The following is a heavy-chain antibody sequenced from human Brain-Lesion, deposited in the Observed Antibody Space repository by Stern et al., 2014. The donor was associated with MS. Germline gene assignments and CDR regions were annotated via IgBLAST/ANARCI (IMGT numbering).Heavy chain of an antibody. CDR2: MYYSGST. D-gene: IGHD7-27*01. CDR1: GGSISRSTYY. J-gene: IGHJ4*02. V-gene: IGHV4-39*01. CDR3: ARLTGVVDY. Sequence: VQLVESGSGLVKPSETLSLTCTVSGGSISRSTYYWGWIRQPPGEGLEWIGSMYYSGSTFNTPSVKGRVTIPVDPSKNQFSLKLSSVTAADTAVYYCARLTGVVDYWGQGTLVTVSS.